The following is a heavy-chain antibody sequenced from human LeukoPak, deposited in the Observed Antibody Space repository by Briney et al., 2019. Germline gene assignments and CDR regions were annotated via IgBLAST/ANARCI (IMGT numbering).Heavy chain of an antibody. V-gene: IGHV4-34*01. CDR3: ASTRRGWGA. Sequence: SETLSLTCAVYGGSFSGYHWSWIRQPPGKGLEWIGEINHSGSTNYNPSLKSRVTISVDTSKNQFSLKLSSVTAADTAVYYCASTRRGWGAWGQGTLVTVSS. J-gene: IGHJ5*02. CDR2: INHSGST. D-gene: IGHD6-19*01. CDR1: GGSFSGYH.